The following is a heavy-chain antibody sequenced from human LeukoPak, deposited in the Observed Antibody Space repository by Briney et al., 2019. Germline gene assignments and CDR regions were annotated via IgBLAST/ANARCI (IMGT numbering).Heavy chain of an antibody. J-gene: IGHJ4*02. CDR3: ARARNLRLGELSLAY. Sequence: VASVKVSCKVSGYTLTELSMHWVRQAPGKGLEWMGGFDPEDGETIYAQKFQGRVTITRNTSISTAYMELSSLRSEDTAVYYCARARNLRLGELSLAYWGQGTLVTVSS. CDR1: GYTLTELS. D-gene: IGHD3-16*02. V-gene: IGHV1-24*01. CDR2: FDPEDGET.